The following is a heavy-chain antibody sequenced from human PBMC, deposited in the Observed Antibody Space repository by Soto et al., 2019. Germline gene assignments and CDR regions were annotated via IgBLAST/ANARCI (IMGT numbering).Heavy chain of an antibody. V-gene: IGHV3-49*03. CDR3: TPDPLMVYAIRYYGMDV. D-gene: IGHD2-8*01. J-gene: IGHJ6*02. CDR2: IRSKAYGGTT. Sequence: GGSLRLSCTASGFTFGDYAMSWFRQAPGKGLEWVGFIRSKAYGGTTEYAASVKGRFTISRDDSKSIAYLQMNSLKTEDTAVYYFTPDPLMVYAIRYYGMDVWGQGTTVTVSS. CDR1: GFTFGDYA.